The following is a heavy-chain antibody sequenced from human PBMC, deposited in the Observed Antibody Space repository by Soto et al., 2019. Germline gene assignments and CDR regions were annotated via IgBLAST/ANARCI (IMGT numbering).Heavy chain of an antibody. CDR2: ISYDGSNK. CDR3: AKTYYYDSSGYEFYYYYGMDV. V-gene: IGHV3-30*18. D-gene: IGHD3-22*01. CDR1: GFTFSSYG. J-gene: IGHJ6*02. Sequence: GGSLRLSCAASGFTFSSYGMHWVRQAPGKGLEWVAVISYDGSNKYYADSVKGRFTISRDNSKNTLYLQMNSLRAEDTAVYYCAKTYYYDSSGYEFYYYYGMDVWGQGTTVTVS.